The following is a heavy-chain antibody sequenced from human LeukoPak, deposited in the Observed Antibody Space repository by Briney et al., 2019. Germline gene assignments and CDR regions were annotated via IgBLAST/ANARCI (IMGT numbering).Heavy chain of an antibody. CDR2: INHSGST. CDR3: ARVSEYYYDSSGPRSLDY. Sequence: KPSETLSLTCAVYGGSFSGYYWSWIRQPPGKGLEWIVEINHSGSTNYNPSLKSRVTISVDTSKNQFSLKLSSVTAADTAVYYCARVSEYYYDSSGPRSLDYWGQGTLVTVSS. J-gene: IGHJ4*02. CDR1: GGSFSGYY. V-gene: IGHV4-34*01. D-gene: IGHD3-22*01.